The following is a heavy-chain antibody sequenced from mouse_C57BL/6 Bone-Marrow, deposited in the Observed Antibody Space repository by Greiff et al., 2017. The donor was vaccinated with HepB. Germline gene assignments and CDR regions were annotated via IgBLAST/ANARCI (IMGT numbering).Heavy chain of an antibody. D-gene: IGHD1-1*01. V-gene: IGHV1-53*01. J-gene: IGHJ1*03. CDR2: INPSNGGT. CDR3: ARSITTVVAPYWYFDV. CDR1: GYTFTSYW. Sequence: VQLQQSGTVLVKPGASVKLSCKASGYTFTSYWMHWVKQRPGQGLEWIGNINPSNGGTNYNEKFKSKATLTVDKSSSTAYMQLSSLTSEDSAVYYCARSITTVVAPYWYFDVWGTGTTVTVSS.